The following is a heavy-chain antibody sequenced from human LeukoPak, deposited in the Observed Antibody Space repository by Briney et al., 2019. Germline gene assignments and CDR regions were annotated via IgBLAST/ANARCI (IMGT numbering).Heavy chain of an antibody. D-gene: IGHD3-22*01. CDR1: GFTFSSYA. Sequence: GGSLRLSCAASGFTFSSYAMSWVRQAPGKGLEWVSAISGSGGSTYYADSVKGRFTISRDNSKNTLYLQMNSLRAEDTAVYYCAKDPYYYDSSGYMDYWGQGTLVTVSS. CDR2: ISGSGGST. J-gene: IGHJ4*02. V-gene: IGHV3-23*01. CDR3: AKDPYYYDSSGYMDY.